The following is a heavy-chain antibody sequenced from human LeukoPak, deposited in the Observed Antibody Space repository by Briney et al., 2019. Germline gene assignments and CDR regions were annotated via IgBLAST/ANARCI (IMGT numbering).Heavy chain of an antibody. V-gene: IGHV1-18*01. D-gene: IGHD4-17*01. J-gene: IGHJ4*02. Sequence: ASVRVSCKASGYTFTSYGISWVRQAPGQGLEWMGWISAYNGNTNYAQKLQGRVTMTTDTSTSTAYMELRSLRSDDTAVYYCATNDYGDYPDYWGQGTLVTVSS. CDR3: ATNDYGDYPDY. CDR1: GYTFTSYG. CDR2: ISAYNGNT.